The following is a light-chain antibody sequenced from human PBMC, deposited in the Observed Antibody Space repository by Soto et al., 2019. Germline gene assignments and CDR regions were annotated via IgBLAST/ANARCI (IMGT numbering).Light chain of an antibody. CDR3: GSYTSATTWV. Sequence: QSVLTQPASVSGSPGQSITISCTGTSSDVGGYNYVSWYQQHPGKAPKLMIYRVINRPSGVSDRFSGSKSGNSASLSISGLHPDDEATYFCGSYTSATTWVFGGGTKLTVL. CDR1: SSDVGGYNY. V-gene: IGLV2-14*01. J-gene: IGLJ3*02. CDR2: RVI.